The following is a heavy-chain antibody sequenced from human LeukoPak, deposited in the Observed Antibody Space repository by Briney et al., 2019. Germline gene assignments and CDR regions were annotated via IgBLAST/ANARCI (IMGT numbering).Heavy chain of an antibody. Sequence: TGGSLRLSCAASGFTFSSYGMHWVRQAPGKGLEWVAVMWYDGSNKYYADSVKGRFTISRDNSKNTLYLQMNSLRAEDTAVYYCARASRDIVVYYGMDVWGKGTTVTVSS. D-gene: IGHD2-15*01. V-gene: IGHV3-33*01. CDR2: MWYDGSNK. CDR1: GFTFSSYG. CDR3: ARASRDIVVYYGMDV. J-gene: IGHJ6*04.